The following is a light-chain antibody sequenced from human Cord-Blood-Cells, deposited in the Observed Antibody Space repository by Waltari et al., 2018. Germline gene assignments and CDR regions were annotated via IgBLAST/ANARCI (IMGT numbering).Light chain of an antibody. J-gene: IGKJ4*01. CDR1: QDISNY. CDR2: DAS. V-gene: IGKV1-33*01. CDR3: QQYDNLPRT. Sequence: DVQMTQSPSSLSASVGDRVTITCQASQDISNYLNWYQQKPGKAPKLLIYDASNLETGVPSMFCGSGSGTDFTFTLSNLQAEVIATYYCQQYDNLPRTFGGGTKVEIK.